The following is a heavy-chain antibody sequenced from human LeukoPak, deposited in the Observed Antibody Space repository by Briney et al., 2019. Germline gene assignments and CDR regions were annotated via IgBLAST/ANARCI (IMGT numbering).Heavy chain of an antibody. J-gene: IGHJ4*02. CDR2: IIPILGIA. Sequence: SVKVSCKASGGTFSSYTISWVRQAPGQGLEWMGRIIPILGIANYAQKFQGRVTITADKSTSPAYMELSSLRSEDTAVYYCAIEGGIAVAGRSYWGQGTLVTVSS. V-gene: IGHV1-69*02. CDR3: AIEGGIAVAGRSY. CDR1: GGTFSSYT. D-gene: IGHD6-19*01.